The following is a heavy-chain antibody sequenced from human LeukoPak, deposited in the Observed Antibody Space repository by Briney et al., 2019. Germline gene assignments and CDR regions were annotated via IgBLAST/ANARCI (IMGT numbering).Heavy chain of an antibody. CDR1: GFTFSSYA. J-gene: IGHJ4*02. CDR3: ARNSSPLDY. CDR2: ISGSGGST. V-gene: IGHV3-23*01. Sequence: GGSLRLSCAASGFTFSSYAMSWVRQAPGEGLEWVSAISGSGGSTYYADSVKGRLTISRDNSKNTLYLQMNSLRAEDTAVYYRARNSSPLDYWGQGTLVTVSS. D-gene: IGHD6-6*01.